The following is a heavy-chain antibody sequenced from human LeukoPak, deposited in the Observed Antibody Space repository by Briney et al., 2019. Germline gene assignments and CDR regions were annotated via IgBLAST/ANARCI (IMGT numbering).Heavy chain of an antibody. CDR3: ARDPYDSSGNWFDP. CDR1: GDSFNSYY. J-gene: IGHJ5*02. V-gene: IGHV4-59*01. Sequence: SETLSLTCTVSGDSFNSYYWNGIRQPPGKGLEGMGYIYYSGSTNYNPFLKRRVTISVETSKNAFSLTLTSVTPADTAVYYCARDPYDSSGNWFDPWGQGTLVTVSS. D-gene: IGHD3-22*01. CDR2: IYYSGST.